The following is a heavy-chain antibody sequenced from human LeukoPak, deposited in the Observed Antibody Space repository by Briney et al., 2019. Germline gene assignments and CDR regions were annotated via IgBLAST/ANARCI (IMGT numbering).Heavy chain of an antibody. CDR3: ARQSITIFGVPRGWFDP. CDR1: GYSFTNYW. J-gene: IGHJ5*02. V-gene: IGHV5-51*01. Sequence: GESLKISCKGSGYSFTNYWIGWVRQMPGKGLEWMGIIYPDDSNTKYSPSFQGLVTISADKSISTAYLQWSSLKASDTAMYYCARQSITIFGVPRGWFDPWGQGTLVTASS. D-gene: IGHD3-3*01. CDR2: IYPDDSNT.